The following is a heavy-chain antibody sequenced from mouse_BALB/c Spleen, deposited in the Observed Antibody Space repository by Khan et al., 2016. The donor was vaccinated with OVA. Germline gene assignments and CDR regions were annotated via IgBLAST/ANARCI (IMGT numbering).Heavy chain of an antibody. CDR3: ARRNYFGYTFAY. J-gene: IGHJ3*01. CDR2: ISPGSGDT. V-gene: IGHV1-77*01. Sequence: LEVSGAELARPGASVKLSCKASGYTFTDYYINWVKQRTGQGLEWIGEISPGSGDTYYNEKFKGKATLTADKSSSTVYMQLSSLTAEASAVYFCARRNYFGYTFAYWGQGTLVTVSA. CDR1: GYTFTDYY. D-gene: IGHD1-2*01.